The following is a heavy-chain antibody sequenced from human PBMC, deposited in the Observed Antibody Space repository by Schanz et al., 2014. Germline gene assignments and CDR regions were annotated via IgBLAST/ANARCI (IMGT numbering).Heavy chain of an antibody. Sequence: QVQLVESGGGVVQPGRSLRLSCAASGFMFSSYGMHWVRQAPGKGLEWVGVISYDGSKKSYADSVKGRFTISRDNSRDTVYLQMNSLRADDTAVYYCARNRGSGGQNWYFDLWGRGTLVTVSS. CDR3: ARNRGSGGQNWYFDL. D-gene: IGHD1-26*01. V-gene: IGHV3-33*08. CDR1: GFMFSSYG. J-gene: IGHJ2*01. CDR2: ISYDGSKK.